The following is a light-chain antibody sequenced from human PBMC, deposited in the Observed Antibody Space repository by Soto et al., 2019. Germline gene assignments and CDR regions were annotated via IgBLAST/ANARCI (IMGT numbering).Light chain of an antibody. J-gene: IGKJ1*01. CDR2: DAS. V-gene: IGKV1-5*01. CDR3: QQYNSSPT. CDR1: QSISSY. Sequence: DIQMTQSPSCLSSSVGDRVTITCRASQSISSYLNWYQQKPGKAPKLLIYDASSLESGVPSRFSGSGSGTEFTLTISSLQPDDFATYYCQQYNSSPTFGQGTKVDIK.